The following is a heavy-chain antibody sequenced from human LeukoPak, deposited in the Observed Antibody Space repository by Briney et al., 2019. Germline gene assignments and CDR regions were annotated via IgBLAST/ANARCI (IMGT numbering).Heavy chain of an antibody. J-gene: IGHJ6*02. CDR2: IKQVGSEK. V-gene: IGHV3-7*01. CDR3: ARVSQYYYYGMDV. CDR1: GFTFSSYA. Sequence: GGSLRLSCAASGFTFSSYAMSWVRQAPGKGLEWVANIKQVGSEKYYVDSVKGRFTISRDNAKNSLYLQMNSLRAEDTAVYYCARVSQYYYYGMDVWGQGTTVTVSS.